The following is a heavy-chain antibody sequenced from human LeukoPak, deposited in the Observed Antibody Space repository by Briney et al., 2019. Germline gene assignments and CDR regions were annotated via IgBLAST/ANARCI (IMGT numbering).Heavy chain of an antibody. CDR2: ISAYNGNT. Sequence: ASVKVSCKASGYTFTSYGISWVRQAPGQGLEWMGWISAYNGNTNYAQKLQGRVTMTTDTSTSTAYMELRSLRSDDTAGYYCARDPPPAVRGVIPYYYYGMDVWGQGTTVTVSS. CDR3: ARDPPPAVRGVIPYYYYGMDV. CDR1: GYTFTSYG. V-gene: IGHV1-18*01. J-gene: IGHJ6*02. D-gene: IGHD3-10*01.